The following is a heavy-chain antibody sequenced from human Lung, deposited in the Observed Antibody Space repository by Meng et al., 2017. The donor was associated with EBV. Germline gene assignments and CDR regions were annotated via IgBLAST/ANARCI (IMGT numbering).Heavy chain of an antibody. J-gene: IGHJ5*01. V-gene: IGHV3-74*01. CDR1: EFTFSRYW. Sequence: LGESGGALVQPGGSLRVSCEVSEFTFSRYWMHWVRQVPGEGLVWVSRINEYGSITNYADSVKGRFTISRDNAKNTLYLQMNSLRAEDTGLYFCSRDLAGSDDSWGQGTLVTVSS. D-gene: IGHD1-14*01. CDR3: SRDLAGSDDS. CDR2: INEYGSIT.